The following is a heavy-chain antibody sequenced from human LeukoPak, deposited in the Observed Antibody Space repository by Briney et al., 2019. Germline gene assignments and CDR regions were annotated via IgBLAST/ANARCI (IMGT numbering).Heavy chain of an antibody. CDR3: AKGRGAPYYYGMDV. J-gene: IGHJ6*02. CDR2: VNRAESDT. Sequence: GGSLRLSCAASGFTFGNYWMHWVRQAPGKGLMWVSRVNRAESDTTYADSVKGRFTISRDNAKNSLYLQMNSLRAEDTALYYCAKGRGAPYYYGMDVWGQGTTVTVSS. CDR1: GFTFGNYW. V-gene: IGHV3-74*01. D-gene: IGHD3-10*01.